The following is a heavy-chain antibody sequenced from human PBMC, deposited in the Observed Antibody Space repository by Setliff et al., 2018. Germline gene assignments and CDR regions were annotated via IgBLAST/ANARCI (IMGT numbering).Heavy chain of an antibody. CDR2: MYHSGAA. CDR1: GYSISSGYY. D-gene: IGHD1-1*01. CDR3: AKAGGYNFAD. V-gene: IGHV4-38-2*02. J-gene: IGHJ4*02. Sequence: SETLSLTCTVSGYSISSGYYWGWIRQPPGKGLEWIGNMYHSGAAPYNPSRKSRLTISVYTTKNQFSLKLSSVTAAETAVYYCAKAGGYNFADWGQGTLVTVSS.